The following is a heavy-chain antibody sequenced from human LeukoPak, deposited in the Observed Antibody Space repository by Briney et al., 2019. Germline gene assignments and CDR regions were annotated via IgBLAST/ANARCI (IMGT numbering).Heavy chain of an antibody. CDR1: GFTFSYYS. V-gene: IGHV3-21*01. CDR2: ISSSSSYI. D-gene: IGHD3/OR15-3a*01. Sequence: GGTLRLSCAASGFTFSYYSMNWVRQAPGKGLEWVSSISSSSSYIFYADSVQGRFTISRDNAKNSLYLQMNSLRAEDTAVYFCARPDFWGQGTLVTVSS. CDR3: ARPDF. J-gene: IGHJ4*02.